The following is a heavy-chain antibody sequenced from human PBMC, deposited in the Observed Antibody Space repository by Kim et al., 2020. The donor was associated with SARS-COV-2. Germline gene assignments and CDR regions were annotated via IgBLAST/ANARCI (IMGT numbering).Heavy chain of an antibody. CDR2: ISASGATI. CDR3: ARDKGYTGFDF. V-gene: IGHV3-11*01. CDR1: GFTLSDHY. Sequence: GGSLRLSCVVSGFTLSDHYMSWIRQAPGKGLEWIAYISASGATIRYADSVKGRFTISRDTGRNSLFLQIDSVRAEDTALYYCARDKGYTGFDFWGQGTRV. J-gene: IGHJ4*02. D-gene: IGHD2-2*02.